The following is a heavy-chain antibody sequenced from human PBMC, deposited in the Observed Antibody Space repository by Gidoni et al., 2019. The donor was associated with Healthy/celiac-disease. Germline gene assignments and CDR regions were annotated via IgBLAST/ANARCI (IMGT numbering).Heavy chain of an antibody. CDR1: GFTFSSYA. J-gene: IGHJ4*02. D-gene: IGHD1-26*01. CDR3: ARGELGS. CDR2: RSYDGSNK. Sequence: QLQLVESGGGVVQPGRSLRPPCAASGFTFSSYAMHWVSQAPGKGLVWVAVRSYDGSNKYYADSVKGRFTISRDNSKNTLYLQMNSLRAEDTAVYYCARGELGSWGQGTLVTVSS. V-gene: IGHV3-30*01.